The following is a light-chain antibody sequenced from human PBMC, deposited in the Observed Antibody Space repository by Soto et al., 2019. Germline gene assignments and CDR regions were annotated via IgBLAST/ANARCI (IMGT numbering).Light chain of an antibody. CDR1: QSIGSW. V-gene: IGKV1-5*03. CDR3: QHYNSYPWT. CDR2: KAS. Sequence: QSPSILSASVGDRVTITCRASQSIGSWVAWYQQKPGRAPNLLIHKASHLESGVPSRFSGSGSGTEFTLTISSLQPGDFATYYCQHYNSYPWTFGQGTKVDI. J-gene: IGKJ1*01.